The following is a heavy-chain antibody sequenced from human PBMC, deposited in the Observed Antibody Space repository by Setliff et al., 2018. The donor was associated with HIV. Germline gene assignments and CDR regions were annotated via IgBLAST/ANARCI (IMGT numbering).Heavy chain of an antibody. D-gene: IGHD2-15*01. J-gene: IGHJ4*02. CDR2: INAGNGDT. CDR3: ARAGAAETSHFDY. V-gene: IGHV1-3*01. CDR1: GDTFTTYA. Sequence: ASVKVSCKASGDTFTTYALHWVRQAPGQRLEWMGWINAGNGDTKSSQKFQGRVTITRDTSTRTAYMELRSLRSDDTAVYFCARAGAAETSHFDYWGQGTLVTVSS.